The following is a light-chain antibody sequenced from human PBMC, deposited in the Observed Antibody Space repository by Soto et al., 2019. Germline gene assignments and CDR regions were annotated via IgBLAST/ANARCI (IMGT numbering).Light chain of an antibody. CDR2: AAS. V-gene: IGKV1D-12*01. J-gene: IGKJ5*01. Sequence: DIQMTQSPSSVSASVGDRVTMTCRASQGISSWLAWYQQKPGRAPKLLIYAASRLQSGVPSRFSGSGSGTHFILTINGLQPEDFALYYCQQLNTFPLTFGQGTRLEI. CDR1: QGISSW. CDR3: QQLNTFPLT.